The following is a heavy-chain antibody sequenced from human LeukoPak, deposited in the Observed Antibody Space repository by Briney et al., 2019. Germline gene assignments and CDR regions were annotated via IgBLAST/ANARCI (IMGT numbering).Heavy chain of an antibody. J-gene: IGHJ4*02. CDR1: GYTFTSFY. Sequence: ASVKVSCKASGYTFTSFYMQWVRQAPGQGLEWMGGFDPEDGETIYTQKFQGRVTMTEDTSTDTAYMELSSLRSEDTAVYYCPTDLPYYYGSGSYLPCWGQGTLVTVSS. CDR2: FDPEDGET. D-gene: IGHD3-10*01. V-gene: IGHV1-24*01. CDR3: PTDLPYYYGSGSYLPC.